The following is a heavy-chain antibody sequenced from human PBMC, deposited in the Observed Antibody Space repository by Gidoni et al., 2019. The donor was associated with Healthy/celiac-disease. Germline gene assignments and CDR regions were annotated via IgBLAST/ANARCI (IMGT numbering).Heavy chain of an antibody. Sequence: EVQLVESGGGLVKPGGSLRLACAASGFIFSSYSINWVRQAPGKGLEWVSAISSSSSYIDYADSVKGRFTISRDNAKNSLYLQMNSLRAEDTAVYYCRHSYYYYGMDVWGQGTTVTVSS. CDR3: RHSYYYYGMDV. J-gene: IGHJ6*02. CDR1: GFIFSSYS. CDR2: ISSSSSYI. V-gene: IGHV3-21*01.